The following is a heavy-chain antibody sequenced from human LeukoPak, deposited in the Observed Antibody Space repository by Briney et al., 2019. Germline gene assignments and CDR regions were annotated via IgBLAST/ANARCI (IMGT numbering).Heavy chain of an antibody. D-gene: IGHD5-24*01. J-gene: IGHJ4*02. CDR3: ARDSTVYRRDGYMYSY. CDR2: ISAYNGNT. Sequence: GASVKVSCKASGYTFTSYDINWVRQATGQGLEWMGWISAYNGNTNYAQKLQGRVTMTTDTSTSTAYMELRSLRSDDTAVYYCARDSTVYRRDGYMYSYWGQGTLVTVSS. CDR1: GYTFTSYD. V-gene: IGHV1-18*01.